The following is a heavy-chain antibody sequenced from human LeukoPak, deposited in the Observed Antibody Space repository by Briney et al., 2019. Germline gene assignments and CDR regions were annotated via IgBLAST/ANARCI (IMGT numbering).Heavy chain of an antibody. Sequence: PGGSLRLSCAASRFTFSSYGMHWVRQAPGKGLEWVAFIRYDGSNKYYADSVKGRFTISRDNSKNTLYLQMNSLTAEDTAVYYCARDREYSNSCDLWGRGTPATVSS. V-gene: IGHV3-30*02. D-gene: IGHD6-6*01. CDR1: RFTFSSYG. J-gene: IGHJ2*01. CDR3: ARDREYSNSCDL. CDR2: IRYDGSNK.